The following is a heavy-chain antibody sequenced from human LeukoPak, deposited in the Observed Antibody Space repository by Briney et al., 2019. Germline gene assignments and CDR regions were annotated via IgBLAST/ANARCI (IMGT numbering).Heavy chain of an antibody. CDR3: ARAFYDSSGYDY. CDR1: GFTFSSYA. CDR2: IYSGGST. V-gene: IGHV3-53*01. Sequence: GGSLRLSCAASGFTFSSYAMHWVRQAPGKGLEWVSVIYSGGSTYYADSVKGRFTISRDNSKNTLYLQMNSLRAEDTAVYYCARAFYDSSGYDYWGQGTLVTVSS. D-gene: IGHD3-22*01. J-gene: IGHJ4*02.